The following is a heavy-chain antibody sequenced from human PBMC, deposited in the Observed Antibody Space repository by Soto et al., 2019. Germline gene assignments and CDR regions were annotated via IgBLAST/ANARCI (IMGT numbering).Heavy chain of an antibody. J-gene: IGHJ3*02. CDR2: IIPIFGTA. CDR1: GGTFSSYA. CDR3: AXXXXCSSTSCYSHAFDI. D-gene: IGHD2-2*02. V-gene: IGHV1-69*06. Sequence: QVQLVQSGAEVKKPGSSVKVSCKASGGTFSSYAISWVRQAPGQGLEWMGGIIPIFGTANYAQKFQGRVTITADKSTSTAYMELRSLRSEDTAVYYCAXXXXCSSTSCYSHAFDIWGQGTMVTVSS.